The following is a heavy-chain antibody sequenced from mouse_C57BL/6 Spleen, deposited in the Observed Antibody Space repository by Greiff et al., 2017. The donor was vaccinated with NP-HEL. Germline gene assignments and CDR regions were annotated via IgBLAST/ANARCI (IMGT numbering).Heavy chain of an antibody. D-gene: IGHD4-1*01. V-gene: IGHV1-52*01. CDR3: ARSETGTGGSWFAY. CDR1: GYTFTSYW. CDR2: IDPSDSET. Sequence: QVQLQQPGAELVRPGSSVKLSCKASGYTFTSYWMHWVKQRPIQGLEWIGNIDPSDSETHYNQKFKDKATLTVDKSSSTAYIQLSILTSEDSAFYYCARSETGTGGSWFAYWGQGTLVTVSA. J-gene: IGHJ3*01.